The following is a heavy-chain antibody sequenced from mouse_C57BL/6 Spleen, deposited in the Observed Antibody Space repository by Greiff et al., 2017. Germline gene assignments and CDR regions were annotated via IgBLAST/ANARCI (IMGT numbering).Heavy chain of an antibody. CDR1: GFSLTSYG. J-gene: IGHJ4*01. V-gene: IGHV2-5*01. CDR3: AKIGIQAMDY. D-gene: IGHD1-1*02. CDR2: IWRGRST. Sequence: VQGVESGPGLVQPSQSLSITCTVSGFSLTSYGVHWVRQSPGKGLEWLGVIWRGRSTDYNAAFMSRLSITKDNSKSQVFFKMNSLQADDTAIYYCAKIGIQAMDYWGQGTSVTVSS.